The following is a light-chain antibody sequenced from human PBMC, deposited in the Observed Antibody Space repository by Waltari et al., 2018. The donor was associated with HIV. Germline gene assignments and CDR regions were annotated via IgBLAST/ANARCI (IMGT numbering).Light chain of an antibody. Sequence: AIRMTQSPSSFSASTGDRVTITCRASQDIGTYLAWYQLKSGKAPKLLIYGASSLQSGVPSRFSGGGSGTDFSLTISCLQPEDFVTYCCQQYYSHPFTFGPGTKVEIK. CDR1: QDIGTY. CDR3: QQYYSHPFT. J-gene: IGKJ3*01. CDR2: GAS. V-gene: IGKV1-8*01.